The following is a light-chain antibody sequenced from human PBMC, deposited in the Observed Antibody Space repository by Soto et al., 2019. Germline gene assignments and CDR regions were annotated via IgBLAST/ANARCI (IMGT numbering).Light chain of an antibody. CDR2: LSSDGSH. V-gene: IGLV4-69*01. CDR3: QTWDTGARVV. J-gene: IGLJ2*01. CDR1: SGHRSYA. Sequence: QSVLTQSPSASASLGASVKLTCTLSSGHRSYAIAWHQQQPEKGPRYLMKLSSDGSHSKGDGIPDRFSGSSSGAERYLTISSLQSEDEADYYCQTWDTGARVVFGGGTKVTVL.